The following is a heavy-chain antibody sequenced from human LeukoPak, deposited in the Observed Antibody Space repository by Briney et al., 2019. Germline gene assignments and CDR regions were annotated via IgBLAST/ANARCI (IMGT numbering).Heavy chain of an antibody. D-gene: IGHD6-13*01. Sequence: AASVKVSCKASGYTFTSYGISWVRQAPGQGLEWMGWISAYNGNTNYAQKLQGRVTMTTDTSTSTAYMELRSLRSDDTAVYYCARGQDVGGSSWYEYYYYYMDVWGKGTTVTVSS. CDR1: GYTFTSYG. V-gene: IGHV1-18*01. CDR3: ARGQDVGGSSWYEYYYYYMDV. J-gene: IGHJ6*03. CDR2: ISAYNGNT.